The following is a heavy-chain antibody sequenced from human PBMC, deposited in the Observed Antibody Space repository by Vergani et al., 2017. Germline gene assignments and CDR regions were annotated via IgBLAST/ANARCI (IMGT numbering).Heavy chain of an antibody. CDR2: IIPILGIA. Sequence: QVQLVQSGAEVKKPGSSVKVSCKASGGTFSSYTISWVRQAPGQGLEWMGRIIPILGIANYAQKFQGRVTITADKSTSTAYMELSSLRSEDTAVYYCAREGCSGSSCYSYYYGMDVWGQGTTVTVSS. CDR3: AREGCSGSSCYSYYYGMDV. D-gene: IGHD2-15*01. J-gene: IGHJ6*02. V-gene: IGHV1-69*08. CDR1: GGTFSSYT.